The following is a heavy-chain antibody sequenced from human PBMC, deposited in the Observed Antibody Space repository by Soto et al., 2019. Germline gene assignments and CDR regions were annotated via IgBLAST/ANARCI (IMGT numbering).Heavy chain of an antibody. CDR2: IYPGDSDT. CDR3: ARQTKSDLVDY. CDR1: GFNFPTFW. V-gene: IGHV5-51*01. J-gene: IGHJ4*02. Sequence: GESLKISCKHSGFNFPTFWIAWVRQMPGKGLEWMGIIYPGDSDTRYSPSFQGHVTISADKSISTAYLQWSSLKASDTAMYYCARQTKSDLVDYWGQGTLVTVSS.